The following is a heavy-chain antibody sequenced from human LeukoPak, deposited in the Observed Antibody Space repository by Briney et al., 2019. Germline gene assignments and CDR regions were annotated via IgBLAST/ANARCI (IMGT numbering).Heavy chain of an antibody. J-gene: IGHJ4*02. CDR1: GYSFTTYW. D-gene: IGHD3-3*01. CDR2: IYPGNSDT. CDR3: ARRSYDFWSGYTFDY. Sequence: GESLKISCQGSGYSFTTYWIGWVRQMPGKGLEWMGIIYPGNSDTRYSPSFQGQVTISADKSVSTAYLQWSSLKASDTAMYYCARRSYDFWSGYTFDYWGQGTLVTVSS. V-gene: IGHV5-51*01.